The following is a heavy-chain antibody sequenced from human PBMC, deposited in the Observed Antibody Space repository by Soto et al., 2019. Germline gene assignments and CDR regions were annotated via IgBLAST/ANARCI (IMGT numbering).Heavy chain of an antibody. CDR1: GGSISSGGYY. CDR3: AREGPSHYYGSGSYYRPADY. D-gene: IGHD3-10*01. J-gene: IGHJ4*02. CDR2: TYYSGST. Sequence: PSETLSLTCTVSGGSISSGGYYWSWIRQHPGKGLEWIGYTYYSGSTYYNPSLKSRVTISVDTSKNQFSLKLSSVTAADTAVYYCAREGPSHYYGSGSYYRPADYWGQGTLVTVSS. V-gene: IGHV4-31*03.